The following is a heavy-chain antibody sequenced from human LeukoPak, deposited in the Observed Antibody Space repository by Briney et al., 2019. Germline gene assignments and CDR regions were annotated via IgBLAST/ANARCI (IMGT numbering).Heavy chain of an antibody. CDR1: GYIFTGYY. V-gene: IGHV1-2*02. CDR3: ARGTPFSSGWFDY. J-gene: IGHJ4*02. CDR2: INPNSGGT. Sequence: ASVKVSCKASGYIFTGYYMHWVRQAPGQGLEWMGWINPNSGGTNYAQKFQGRVTMTRDTSISTAYMELSRLRSDDTAVYYCARGTPFSSGWFDYWGQGTLVTVSS. D-gene: IGHD6-19*01.